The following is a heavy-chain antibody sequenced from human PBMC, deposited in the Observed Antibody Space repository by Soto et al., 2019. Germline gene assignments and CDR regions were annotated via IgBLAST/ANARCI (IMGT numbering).Heavy chain of an antibody. Sequence: QMQLQESGPGLVKPSETLSLSCSVSGASINNDAHYWCWIRQPPGQRPQWIANVDYGGLTFYKPSLRSRVTISVGPSGDQFSLTMTSVTAADTAIYSCVSFRRDDYNSYFDYWGPGTLVTVSS. J-gene: IGHJ4*02. CDR3: VSFRRDDYNSYFDY. CDR2: VDYGGLT. V-gene: IGHV4-39*01. CDR1: GASINNDAHY. D-gene: IGHD4-4*01.